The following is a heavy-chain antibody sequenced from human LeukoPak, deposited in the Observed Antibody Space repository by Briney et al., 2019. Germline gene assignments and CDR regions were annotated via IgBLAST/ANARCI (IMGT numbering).Heavy chain of an antibody. CDR2: INHSGST. CDR3: ARSTLRPYYYHSSGYFSAFDI. D-gene: IGHD3-22*01. V-gene: IGHV4-34*01. Sequence: SETLSLTCAVYGGSFSGYYWSWIRQPPGKGLEWIREINHSGSTNYNPSPKSRVTISVDTSKNQFSLKLSSVTAADTAVYYCARSTLRPYYYHSSGYFSAFDIWRQRTMVTVSS. J-gene: IGHJ3*02. CDR1: GGSFSGYY.